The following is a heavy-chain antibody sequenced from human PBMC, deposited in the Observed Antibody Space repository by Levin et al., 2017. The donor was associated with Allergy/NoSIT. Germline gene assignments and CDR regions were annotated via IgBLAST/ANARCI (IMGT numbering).Heavy chain of an antibody. CDR3: AKDEGWVAVAGVLPDY. J-gene: IGHJ4*02. CDR2: ISYDGSNK. D-gene: IGHD6-19*01. Sequence: GGSLRLSCAASGFTFSSYGMHWVRQAPGKGLEWVAVISYDGSNKYYADSVKGRFTISRDNSKNTLYLQMNSLRAEDTAVYYCAKDEGWVAVAGVLPDYWGQGTLVTVAS. V-gene: IGHV3-30*18. CDR1: GFTFSSYG.